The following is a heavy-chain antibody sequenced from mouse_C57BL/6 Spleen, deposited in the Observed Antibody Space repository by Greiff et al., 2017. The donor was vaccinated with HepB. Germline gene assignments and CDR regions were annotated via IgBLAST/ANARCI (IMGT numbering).Heavy chain of an antibody. CDR1: GYTFTSYW. J-gene: IGHJ1*03. D-gene: IGHD3-2*02. Sequence: QVQLQQPGTELVKPGASVKLSCKASGYTFTSYWMHWVKQRPGQGLEWIGNINPNNGGTNYNEKFKSKATLTVDKSSSTAYMQLSSLTSEDSAVYYCAREEATERYFDVWGTGTTVTVSS. V-gene: IGHV1-53*01. CDR2: INPNNGGT. CDR3: AREEATERYFDV.